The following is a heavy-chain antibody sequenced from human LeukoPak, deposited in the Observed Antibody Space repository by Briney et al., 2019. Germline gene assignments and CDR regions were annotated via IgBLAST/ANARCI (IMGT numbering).Heavy chain of an antibody. V-gene: IGHV3-23*01. Sequence: GGSLRLSCAASGFTFGSYGMSWVRQAPGKGLEWVSFITPNADRTSYADSVEGRFTISKDNPRNTLYMQMNSLRDEDTALYYCAIMHGYYDGSGYWVQWGQGTLVTVSS. CDR1: GFTFGSYG. D-gene: IGHD3-22*01. J-gene: IGHJ1*01. CDR2: ITPNADRT. CDR3: AIMHGYYDGSGYWVQ.